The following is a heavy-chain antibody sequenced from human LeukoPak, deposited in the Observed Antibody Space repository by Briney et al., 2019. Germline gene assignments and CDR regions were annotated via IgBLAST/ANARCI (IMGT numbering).Heavy chain of an antibody. D-gene: IGHD1-26*01. V-gene: IGHV4-59*08. J-gene: IGHJ6*02. CDR3: AATKAWGMDV. CDR2: IYYSGST. Sequence: SETLSLTCTVSGGSISSYYWSWIRQPPGKGLEWIGYIYYSGSTNYNPSLKSRVTISVDTSKNQFSLKLRSVTAAGTAVYYWAATKAWGMDVWGQGTTVTVSS. CDR1: GGSISSYY.